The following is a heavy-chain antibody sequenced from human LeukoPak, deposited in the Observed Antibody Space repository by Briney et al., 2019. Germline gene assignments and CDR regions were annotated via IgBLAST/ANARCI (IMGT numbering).Heavy chain of an antibody. J-gene: IGHJ5*02. Sequence: SETLSLTCTVSGGSISSYYWSWIRQPPGKGLEWIGYIYYSGSTNYNPSLKSRVTISVDTSKNQFSLKLSSVTAADTAVYYCARAEYSWFDPWGQGTLVTDSS. CDR1: GGSISSYY. V-gene: IGHV4-59*01. CDR2: IYYSGST. CDR3: ARAEYSWFDP. D-gene: IGHD2/OR15-2a*01.